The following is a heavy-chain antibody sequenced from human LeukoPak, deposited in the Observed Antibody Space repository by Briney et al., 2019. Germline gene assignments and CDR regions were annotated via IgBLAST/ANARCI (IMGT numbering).Heavy chain of an antibody. CDR3: AKDSGIAAAGLDY. CDR2: ISWNNGSI. CDR1: GFTFDDYA. V-gene: IGHV3-9*03. Sequence: GRSLRLSCAASGFTFDDYAMHWVRQAPGKGLEWVSGISWNNGSIGYADSVKGRFTISRDNAKNSLYLQMNSLRAEDMALYYCAKDSGIAAAGLDYWGQGTLGTVSS. J-gene: IGHJ4*02. D-gene: IGHD6-13*01.